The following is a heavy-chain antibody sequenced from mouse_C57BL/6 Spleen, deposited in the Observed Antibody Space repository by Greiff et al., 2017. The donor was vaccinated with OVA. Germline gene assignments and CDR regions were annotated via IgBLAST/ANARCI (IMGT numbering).Heavy chain of an antibody. Sequence: LQQSGAELVRPGDSVKMSCKASGYTFTSYHMHWVKQTPRQGLEWIGAIYPGNGDTSYNQKFKGKATLTVDKSSSTAYMQLSILTSEDSAVYVCARDGSSAGFAYWGHGTLVTVSA. CDR3: ARDGSSAGFAY. CDR1: GYTFTSYH. V-gene: IGHV1-12*01. D-gene: IGHD1-1*01. CDR2: IYPGNGDT. J-gene: IGHJ3*01.